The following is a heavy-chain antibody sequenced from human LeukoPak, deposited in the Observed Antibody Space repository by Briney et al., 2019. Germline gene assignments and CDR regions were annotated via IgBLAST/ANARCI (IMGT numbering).Heavy chain of an antibody. D-gene: IGHD3-22*01. J-gene: IGHJ4*02. Sequence: SETLSLTCAASGGSISGYSWNWIRQPAGKGLEWIGRIYTSGSTNYNPSLKSRVTMSIDTSKNQFSLKLSSVTAADTAIYYCARASSGNFYYFDYWGQGTLVTVSS. CDR1: GGSISGYS. V-gene: IGHV4-4*07. CDR3: ARASSGNFYYFDY. CDR2: IYTSGST.